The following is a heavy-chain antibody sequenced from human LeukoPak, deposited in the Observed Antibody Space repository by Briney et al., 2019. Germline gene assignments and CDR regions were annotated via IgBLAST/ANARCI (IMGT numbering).Heavy chain of an antibody. D-gene: IGHD5-18*01. CDR2: ISSSSSYI. J-gene: IGHJ4*02. CDR3: ASSEGYSYGLPDY. Sequence: PGGSLRLSCAASGFTFSSYSMNWVRQALGKGLEWVSSISSSSSYIYYADSVKGRFTISRDNAKNSLYLQMNSLRAEDTAVYYCASSEGYSYGLPDYWGQGTLVTVSS. V-gene: IGHV3-21*01. CDR1: GFTFSSYS.